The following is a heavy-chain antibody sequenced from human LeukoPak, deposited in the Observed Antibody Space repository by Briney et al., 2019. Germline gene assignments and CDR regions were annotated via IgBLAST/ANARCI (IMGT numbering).Heavy chain of an antibody. Sequence: ASVKVSCKASGYTFTNYDINWVRQATGQGLEWMGWMNPNSGNTGYAQKFQGRVTITADESTSTAYMELSSLRSEDTAVYYCARDSGLRGYSYGQGYYYYYYMDVWGKGTTVTISS. CDR3: ARDSGLRGYSYGQGYYYYYYMDV. J-gene: IGHJ6*03. CDR2: MNPNSGNT. D-gene: IGHD5-18*01. CDR1: GYTFTNYD. V-gene: IGHV1-8*01.